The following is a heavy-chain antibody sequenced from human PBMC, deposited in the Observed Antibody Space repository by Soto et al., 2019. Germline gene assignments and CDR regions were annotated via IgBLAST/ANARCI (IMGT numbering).Heavy chain of an antibody. CDR2: IHYSRST. D-gene: IGHD2-8*01. CDR3: ARHEGNGNVWPLDY. CDR1: GDSIGTTHSY. J-gene: IGHJ4*02. V-gene: IGHV4-39*01. Sequence: QVQLLESGPGLVKPSETLSLTCTVSGDSIGTTHSYWAWIRQSPGKGLEWIGNIHYSRSTYYMPSLGSRVPLYVDTSKNQFSLRLTSVTAEDTAVYYCARHEGNGNVWPLDYWGQGILVTLSS.